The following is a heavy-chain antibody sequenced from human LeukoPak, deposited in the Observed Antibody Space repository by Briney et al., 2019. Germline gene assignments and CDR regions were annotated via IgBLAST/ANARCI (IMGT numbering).Heavy chain of an antibody. Sequence: GESLKISCKGSGYSFTSYWIVWVRQMPGKGLEWMGIIYPGDSDTRYSPSFQGQVTISADKSISTAYLQWSSLKASDTAMYYCARQDSITMVRGVMAAFDIWGQGTMVTVSS. CDR2: IYPGDSDT. V-gene: IGHV5-51*01. J-gene: IGHJ3*02. D-gene: IGHD3-10*01. CDR1: GYSFTSYW. CDR3: ARQDSITMVRGVMAAFDI.